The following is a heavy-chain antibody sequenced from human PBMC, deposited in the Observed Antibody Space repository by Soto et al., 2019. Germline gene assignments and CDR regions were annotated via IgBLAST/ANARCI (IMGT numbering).Heavy chain of an antibody. CDR3: ARDYDFWSGHYFSRPYGMDV. CDR1: GFTFSSYS. V-gene: IGHV3-48*02. D-gene: IGHD3-3*01. J-gene: IGHJ6*02. CDR2: ISSSSSTI. Sequence: PGGSLRLSCAASGFTFSSYSMNWVRQAPGKGLEWVSYISSSSSTIYYADSVKGRFTISRDNAKNSLYLQMNSLRDEDTAVYYFARDYDFWSGHYFSRPYGMDVWGQGTTVTVSS.